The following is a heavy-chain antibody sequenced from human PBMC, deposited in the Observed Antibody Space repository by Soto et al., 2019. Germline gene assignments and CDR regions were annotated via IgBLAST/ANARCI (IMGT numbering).Heavy chain of an antibody. CDR2: IYYSGST. CDR3: ARDSRCSGGSCYLDAFDI. V-gene: IGHV4-59*01. Sequence: TSETLSLTCTVSGGSISSYYWSWIRQPPGKGLEWIGYIYYSGSTNYNPSLKSRVTISVDTSKNQFSLKLSSVTAADTAVYYCARDSRCSGGSCYLDAFDIWGQGTMVTVSS. D-gene: IGHD2-15*01. CDR1: GGSISSYY. J-gene: IGHJ3*02.